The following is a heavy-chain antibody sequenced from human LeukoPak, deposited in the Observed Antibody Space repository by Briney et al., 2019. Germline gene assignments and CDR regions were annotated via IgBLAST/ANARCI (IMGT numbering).Heavy chain of an antibody. J-gene: IGHJ6*02. CDR1: GYTFTSYD. D-gene: IGHD3-9*01. V-gene: IGHV1-8*01. Sequence: GASVNVSCTASGYTFTSYDINWVRQATGQGLEWMGWMNPNSGNTGYAQKFQGRVTMTRNSSISTAYMELSSLRSEDTAVYYCARLRYFDWRYYGMDVWGQGTTVTVSS. CDR3: ARLRYFDWRYYGMDV. CDR2: MNPNSGNT.